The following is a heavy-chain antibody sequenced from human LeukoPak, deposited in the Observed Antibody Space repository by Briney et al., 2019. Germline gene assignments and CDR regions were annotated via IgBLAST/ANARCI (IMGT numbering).Heavy chain of an antibody. CDR2: ISAYNGNT. D-gene: IGHD3-10*01. V-gene: IGHV1-18*01. Sequence: ASVKVSCKASGYTFTSYGINWVRQAPGQGPEWMGWISAYNGNTKYAQNLQGRVTMTTDTSTSTAYMELRSLRSDDTAVYYCARVLLWFGEPEHHYFDYWGQGTLVTVSS. J-gene: IGHJ4*02. CDR3: ARVLLWFGEPEHHYFDY. CDR1: GYTFTSYG.